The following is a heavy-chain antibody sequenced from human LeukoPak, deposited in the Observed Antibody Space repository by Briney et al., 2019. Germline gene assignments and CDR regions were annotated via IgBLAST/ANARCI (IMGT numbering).Heavy chain of an antibody. CDR1: GYTFTSYG. CDR2: ISAYNGNT. D-gene: IGHD6-13*01. V-gene: IGHV1-18*01. J-gene: IGHJ5*02. Sequence: ASVKVSCKASGYTFTSYGISWVRQAPGQGLEWMGWISAYNGNTNSAQKLRGRVTMTTDTSTSTAYMELRSLRSDDTAVYYCAREEQQQRTNWFDPWGQGTLVTVSS. CDR3: AREEQQQRTNWFDP.